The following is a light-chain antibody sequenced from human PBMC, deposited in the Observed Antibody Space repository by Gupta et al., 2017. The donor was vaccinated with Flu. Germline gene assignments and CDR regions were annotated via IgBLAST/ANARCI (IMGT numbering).Light chain of an antibody. CDR1: SSDVGGYNY. V-gene: IGLV2-14*01. J-gene: IGLJ3*02. CDR2: EVS. Sequence: SALPQPASVSGSPGQSITISCAGSSSDVGGYNYISWYQQHPGKAPNLVIYEVSDRPAGIANRFSGSKSGNTASLTISGLQAEDEADYYCCSYTSRDTWVFGGGTKLTVL. CDR3: CSYTSRDTWV.